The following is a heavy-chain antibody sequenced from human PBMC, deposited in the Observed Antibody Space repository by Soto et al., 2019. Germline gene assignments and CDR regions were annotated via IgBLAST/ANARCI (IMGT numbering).Heavy chain of an antibody. Sequence: EVQLVESGGGLVQPGGSLRLSCAASGFTFSSYDMHWVRQATGKGLEWVSAIGTAGDTYYPGSVKGRFTISRENAKNSFYHQMNSLRAGDTAVYYCARDRRWGSSWAGYYGMDVWGQGTTVTVSS. J-gene: IGHJ6*01. CDR2: IGTAGDT. V-gene: IGHV3-13*04. CDR3: ARDRRWGSSWAGYYGMDV. CDR1: GFTFSSYD. D-gene: IGHD6-13*01.